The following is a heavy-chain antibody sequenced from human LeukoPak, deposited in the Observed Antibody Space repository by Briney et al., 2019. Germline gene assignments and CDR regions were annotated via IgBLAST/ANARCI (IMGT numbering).Heavy chain of an antibody. J-gene: IGHJ4*02. D-gene: IGHD6-6*01. CDR1: GGSFSGYY. V-gene: IGHV4-34*01. Sequence: PSETLSLTCAVYGGSFSGYYWSWIRQPPGKGLEWIGEINHSGSTNYNPSLKSRVAISIDASKSQFSLRLSSVTAADTAVYYCVRETSSSAHYWGQGTLVTVSS. CDR3: VRETSSSAHY. CDR2: INHSGST.